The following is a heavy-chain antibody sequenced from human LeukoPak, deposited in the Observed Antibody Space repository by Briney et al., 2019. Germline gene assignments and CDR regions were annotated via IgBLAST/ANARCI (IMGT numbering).Heavy chain of an antibody. CDR3: VRDCSERVKAWWFSP. Sequence: ASVKVCRKAVGYTFTSNYMYRVRQAHGQGHEWMGVISLSGGWTTYAQKFPGRVTLTRDVSTRTDSLELSMQRLEARAASFFVRDCSERVKAWWFSPWGQGTLVTVSS. J-gene: IGHJ5*02. CDR1: GYTFTSNY. D-gene: IGHD3-10*02. CDR2: ISLSGGWT. V-gene: IGHV1-46*01.